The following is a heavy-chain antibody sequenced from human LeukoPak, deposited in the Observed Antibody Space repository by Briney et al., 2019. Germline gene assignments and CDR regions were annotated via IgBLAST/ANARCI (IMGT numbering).Heavy chain of an antibody. CDR2: ISYEGTNK. Sequence: GGSLRLSCAASGFTFSNYAMHWVRQAPGKGLEWVSVISYEGTNKYYADSLEGRFTISRDNSKNSLSLQLNSLRDEDTAVYFCAKVIRGGYGMDVWGQGTTVTVSS. J-gene: IGHJ6*02. CDR3: AKVIRGGYGMDV. V-gene: IGHV3-30-3*01. D-gene: IGHD3-10*01. CDR1: GFTFSNYA.